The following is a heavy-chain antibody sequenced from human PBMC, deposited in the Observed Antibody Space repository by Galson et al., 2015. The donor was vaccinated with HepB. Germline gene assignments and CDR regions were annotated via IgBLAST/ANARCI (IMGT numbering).Heavy chain of an antibody. CDR3: ARWYCSSTNCYYDY. V-gene: IGHV3-53*01. CDR2: LYSGGST. Sequence: SLRLSCAASGLTVSSNYMSWVRQAPGRGLEWVSILYSGGSTYYADSVRGRFTISRDNSKNTLYFQMNSLRAEDTAVYYCARWYCSSTNCYYDYWGQGTLVTVSS. J-gene: IGHJ4*02. CDR1: GLTVSSNY. D-gene: IGHD2-2*01.